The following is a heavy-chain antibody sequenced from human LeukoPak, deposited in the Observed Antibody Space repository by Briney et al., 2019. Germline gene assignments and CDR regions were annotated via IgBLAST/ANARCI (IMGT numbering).Heavy chain of an antibody. J-gene: IGHJ4*02. CDR2: ILYDGSRK. V-gene: IGHV3-30*18. D-gene: IGHD6-19*01. Sequence: SLTLPCIPSGHTFCTYGVHGLPDSREKAREGVRFILYDGSRKYYADSVNSRFTMSRDNSKSTLYLQMNSLRDEDTAVYYCAKDPYVASSGTPFDHWGQGTLVTVSS. CDR3: AKDPYVASSGTPFDH. CDR1: GHTFCTYG.